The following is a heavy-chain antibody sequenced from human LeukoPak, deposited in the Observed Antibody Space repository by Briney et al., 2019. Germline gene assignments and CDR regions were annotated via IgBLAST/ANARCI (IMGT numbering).Heavy chain of an antibody. V-gene: IGHV3-30*06. J-gene: IGHJ4*02. CDR1: GFTFSSYG. CDR2: ISYDGSNK. D-gene: IGHD3-10*01. CDR3: ARSLYYGSGSSAFDY. Sequence: GGSLRLSCAASGFTFSSYGMHWVRQAPGKGLEWVAVISYDGSNKYYADSVKGRFTISRDNSKNTLYLQMNSLRAEDTAVHYCARSLYYGSGSSAFDYWGQGTLVTVSS.